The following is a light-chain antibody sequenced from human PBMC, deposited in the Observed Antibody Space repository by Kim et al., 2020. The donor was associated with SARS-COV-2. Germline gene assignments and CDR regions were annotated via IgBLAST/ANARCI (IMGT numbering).Light chain of an antibody. J-gene: IGLJ2*01. CDR3: QSYDSSNQEV. Sequence: PVTLSSTRRSGSTASNYMHFYQHRPHTAPPTVIYEYNHRPPPFPVRFSCSIDSSSNSASLTISGLKTEDEADYYCQSYDSSNQEVFGGGTQLTVL. V-gene: IGLV6-57*03. CDR1: SGSTASNY. CDR2: EYN.